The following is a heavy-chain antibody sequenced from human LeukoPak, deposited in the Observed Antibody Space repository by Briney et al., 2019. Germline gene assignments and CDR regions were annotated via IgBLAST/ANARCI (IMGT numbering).Heavy chain of an antibody. J-gene: IGHJ5*02. V-gene: IGHV1-18*01. CDR1: GYTFTSYG. CDR3: ARVVVAATNNWFDP. Sequence: ASVKVSCKASGYTFTSYGISWVRQAPGQGLGWMGWISAYNGNTNYAQKLQGRVTMTTDTSTSTAYMELRSLRSDDTAVYYCARVVVAATNNWFDPWGQGTLVTVSS. CDR2: ISAYNGNT. D-gene: IGHD2-15*01.